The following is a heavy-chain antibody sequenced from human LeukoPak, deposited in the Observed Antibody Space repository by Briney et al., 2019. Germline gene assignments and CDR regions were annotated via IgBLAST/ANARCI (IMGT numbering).Heavy chain of an antibody. CDR2: IASDGSST. V-gene: IGHV3-74*01. CDR1: GFTFSSYW. J-gene: IGHJ5*02. CDR3: AKDSYYDFWSGYPTNWFDP. Sequence: GGSLRLSCAASGFTFSSYWMNWVRQAPGKGLVWVSRIASDGSSTTYADSVKGRFSISRDNAKNTPYLQMNSLRAKDTAVYYCAKDSYYDFWSGYPTNWFDPWGQGTLVTVSS. D-gene: IGHD3-3*01.